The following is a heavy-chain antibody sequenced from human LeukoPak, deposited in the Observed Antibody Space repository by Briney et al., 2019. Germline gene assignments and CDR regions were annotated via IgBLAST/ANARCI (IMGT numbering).Heavy chain of an antibody. CDR3: ARDPYSGTYGDTYYYYMDV. V-gene: IGHV3-48*03. CDR1: GFTFSSYE. Sequence: GGSLRLSCAASGFTFSSYEMNWVRQAPGKGLEWVSYISSSGSTIYYADSVKGRFTISRDNARNSLYLQMNSLRAEDTAVYYCARDPYSGTYGDTYYYYMDVWGKGTTVTISS. D-gene: IGHD1-26*01. J-gene: IGHJ6*03. CDR2: ISSSGSTI.